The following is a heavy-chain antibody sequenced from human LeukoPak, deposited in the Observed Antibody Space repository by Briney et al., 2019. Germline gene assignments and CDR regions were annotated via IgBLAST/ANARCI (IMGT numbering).Heavy chain of an antibody. Sequence: SGPTLVNPTQTLTLTCTFSGFSLSSSGVGVGWIRQPPGKALECLALIYWDDDKRYSPSLKSRLTITKDTSKNEVVLTMTSMDPMDTATYYCVHCPPRSSWFHWGQGTLVTVFS. CDR3: VHCPPRSSWFH. D-gene: IGHD6-13*01. CDR1: GFSLSSSGVG. V-gene: IGHV2-5*02. CDR2: IYWDDDK. J-gene: IGHJ4*02.